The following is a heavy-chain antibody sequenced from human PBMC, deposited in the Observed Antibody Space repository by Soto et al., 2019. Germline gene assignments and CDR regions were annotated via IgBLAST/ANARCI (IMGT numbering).Heavy chain of an antibody. CDR1: GFTFSSYA. CDR3: ARDGNSGSDFWFDP. V-gene: IGHV3-30-3*01. D-gene: IGHD1-26*01. Sequence: ESGGGVVQPGRSLRLSCAASGFTFSSYAMHWVRQAPGKGLEWVAVISYDGSNKYYADSVKGRFTISRDNSKNTLYLQMNSLRAEDTAVYYCARDGNSGSDFWFDPWRQGTMVTVSS. J-gene: IGHJ5*02. CDR2: ISYDGSNK.